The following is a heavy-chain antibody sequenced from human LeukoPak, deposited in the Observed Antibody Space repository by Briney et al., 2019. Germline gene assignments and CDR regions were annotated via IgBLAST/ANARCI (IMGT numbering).Heavy chain of an antibody. CDR1: GGSFSGYY. CDR2: INHSGSA. D-gene: IGHD3-10*01. J-gene: IGHJ4*02. CDR3: ARARNPARGFYYGSGSYYNY. Sequence: SETLSLTCAVYGGSFSGYYWSWIRQPPGKGLEWIGEINHSGSASYNPSLESGVTISVDTCKNQFSLPLSSVTAADTAWYYCARARNPARGFYYGSGSYYNYGGQGTLVTVSS. V-gene: IGHV4-34*01.